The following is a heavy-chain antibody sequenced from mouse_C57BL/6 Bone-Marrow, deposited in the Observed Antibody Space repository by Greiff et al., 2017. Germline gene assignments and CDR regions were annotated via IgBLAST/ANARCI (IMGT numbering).Heavy chain of an antibody. V-gene: IGHV1-80*01. CDR1: GYAFSSYW. D-gene: IGHD3-2*02. CDR2: IYPGDGDT. Sequence: QVQLQQSGAELVKPGASVKISCKASGYAFSSYWMNWVKQRPGKGLEWIGQIYPGDGDTNYNGKFKGKATLTADKSSSTAYMQPSSLTSEDSAVYFCAILDSSGYYFDYWGQGTTLTVSS. J-gene: IGHJ2*01. CDR3: AILDSSGYYFDY.